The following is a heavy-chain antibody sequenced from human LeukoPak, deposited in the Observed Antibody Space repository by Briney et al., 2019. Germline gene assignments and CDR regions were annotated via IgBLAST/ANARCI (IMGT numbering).Heavy chain of an antibody. V-gene: IGHV3-43*02. D-gene: IGHD6-13*01. CDR1: GFTFNDYA. Sequence: GGSLRLSCAASGFTFNDYAMHRVRQAPGKGLEWVTLISGDGDSAYYADSVKGRFTISRDNSKNSLYLQMNSLRTEDTALYYCAKDSLEAAGNFDYWGQGTLVTVSS. CDR3: AKDSLEAAGNFDY. J-gene: IGHJ4*02. CDR2: ISGDGDSA.